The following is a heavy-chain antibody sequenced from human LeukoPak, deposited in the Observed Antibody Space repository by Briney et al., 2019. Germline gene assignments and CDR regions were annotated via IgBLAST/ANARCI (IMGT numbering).Heavy chain of an antibody. D-gene: IGHD3-3*01. CDR3: ARESITIFGVVTDY. CDR1: GGSISSGGYS. Sequence: PSETLSLTCAVSGGSISSGGYSWSWIRQPAGKGLEWIGRIYTSGSTNYNPSLKSRVTMSVDTSKNQFSLKLSSVTAADTAVYYCARESITIFGVVTDYWGQGTLVTVSS. J-gene: IGHJ4*02. CDR2: IYTSGST. V-gene: IGHV4-61*02.